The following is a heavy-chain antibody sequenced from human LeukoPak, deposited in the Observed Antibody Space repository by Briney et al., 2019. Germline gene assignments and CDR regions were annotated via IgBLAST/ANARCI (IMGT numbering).Heavy chain of an antibody. D-gene: IGHD6-19*01. CDR2: ISGSGGST. Sequence: PGGSLRLSCAASGFTFSSYAMSWVRQAPGKGLEWVSAISGSGGSTYYADSVKGRLTISRDNSKNTLYLQMNSLRAEDTAVYYCAKDQLVAGANYGMDVWGQGTTVTVSS. CDR1: GFTFSSYA. CDR3: AKDQLVAGANYGMDV. J-gene: IGHJ6*02. V-gene: IGHV3-23*01.